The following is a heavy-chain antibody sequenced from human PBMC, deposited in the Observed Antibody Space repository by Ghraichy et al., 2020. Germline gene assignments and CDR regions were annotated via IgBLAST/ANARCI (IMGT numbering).Heavy chain of an antibody. V-gene: IGHV3-11*01. Sequence: GSLRLSCGASGFTFSHYYMDWIRQAPGKGLEWISYISSDSNTIYYADSVKGRFTISRDNAKNSLYLQMDSLRAEDTAVYFCARDLDEDYGGTNFDYWGRGILVTVSS. CDR2: ISSDSNTI. D-gene: IGHD4-23*01. CDR3: ARDLDEDYGGTNFDY. CDR1: GFTFSHYY. J-gene: IGHJ4*02.